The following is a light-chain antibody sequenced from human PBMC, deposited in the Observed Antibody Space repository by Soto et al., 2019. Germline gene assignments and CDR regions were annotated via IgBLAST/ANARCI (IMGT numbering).Light chain of an antibody. J-gene: IGLJ1*01. CDR1: SGDVGLYDY. CDR3: SSYTRASSYV. Sequence: QSVLTQPASVSGSPGQSITISCAGTSGDVGLYDYVSWYQQHPGKAPQLMIYAVSNRPSGVSNRFSASKSGNTASLFISGLQAEDEADYYCSSYTRASSYVFASGTKVTVL. CDR2: AVS. V-gene: IGLV2-14*01.